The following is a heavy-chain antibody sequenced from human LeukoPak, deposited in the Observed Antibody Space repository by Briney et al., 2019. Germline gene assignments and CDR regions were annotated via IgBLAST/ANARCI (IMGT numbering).Heavy chain of an antibody. J-gene: IGHJ5*02. V-gene: IGHV3-23*01. CDR3: AKDDRRYCSSTSCLDSFDP. D-gene: IGHD2-2*01. Sequence: PGGSLRLSCGASGFTFSSYAMSWVRQAPGKGLEWVSAISGSGGSTYYADSVKGRFTISRDNSKNTLHLQMNSLRAEDKAVYYCAKDDRRYCSSTSCLDSFDPWGQGTLVAVSS. CDR1: GFTFSSYA. CDR2: ISGSGGST.